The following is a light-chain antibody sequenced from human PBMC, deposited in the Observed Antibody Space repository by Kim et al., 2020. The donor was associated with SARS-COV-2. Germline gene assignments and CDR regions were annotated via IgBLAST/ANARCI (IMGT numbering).Light chain of an antibody. V-gene: IGLV6-57*03. Sequence: KTVTISCTRGSGSIASNYVQWYQQRPGSAPTTVIYEDNQRPSGVPDRFSGSIDSSSNSASLTISGLKTEDEADYYCQSYDSSNWVFGGGTQLTVL. CDR1: SGSIASNY. CDR2: EDN. J-gene: IGLJ3*02. CDR3: QSYDSSNWV.